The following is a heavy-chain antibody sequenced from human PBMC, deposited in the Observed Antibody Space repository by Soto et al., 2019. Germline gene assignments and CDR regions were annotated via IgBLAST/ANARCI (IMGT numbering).Heavy chain of an antibody. D-gene: IGHD6-19*01. CDR3: AKERYSSGWTFDY. J-gene: IGHJ4*02. CDR1: GFTFSSYG. CDR2: ISYDGSNK. Sequence: QVQLVESGGGVVQPGRSLRLSCAASGFTFSSYGMHWVRQAPGKGLEWVAVISYDGSNKYYADSVKGRFTISRDNSKNPLYLQMNSLRAEDTAVYYCAKERYSSGWTFDYWGQGTLVTVSS. V-gene: IGHV3-30*18.